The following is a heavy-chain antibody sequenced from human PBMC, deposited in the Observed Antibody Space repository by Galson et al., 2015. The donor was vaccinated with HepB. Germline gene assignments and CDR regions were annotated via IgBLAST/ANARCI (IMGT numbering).Heavy chain of an antibody. CDR2: IYYHGRT. V-gene: IGHV4-39*01. J-gene: IGHJ4*02. Sequence: LSLTCTVSGGSISISNYYWGWIRQPPGKGLEWIGSIYYHGRTYYNPSLKSQVTMSVDTSKDEFSLTLTSVTAADTAVYFCARSFDYGDCFEFWGQGIVVTVSS. D-gene: IGHD4-17*01. CDR1: GGSISISNYY. CDR3: ARSFDYGDCFEF.